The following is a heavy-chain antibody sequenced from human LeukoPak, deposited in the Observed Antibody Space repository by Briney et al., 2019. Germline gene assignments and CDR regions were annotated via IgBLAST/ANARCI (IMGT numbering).Heavy chain of an antibody. J-gene: IGHJ4*02. V-gene: IGHV4-59*01. CDR1: GGSISSYY. CDR3: ARVRGPRGLGELSNPPPSFDY. CDR2: IYYGGST. D-gene: IGHD3-16*02. Sequence: SETLSLTCTVSGGSISSYYWSWLRQPPGKGLEWIGYIYYGGSTNYNPSLKSRVTISVDTSKNQFSLKLSSVTAADTAVYYCARVRGPRGLGELSNPPPSFDYWGQGTLVTVSS.